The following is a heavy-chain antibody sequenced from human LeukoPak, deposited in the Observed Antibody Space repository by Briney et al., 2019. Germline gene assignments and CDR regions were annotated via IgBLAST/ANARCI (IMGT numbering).Heavy chain of an antibody. D-gene: IGHD6-19*01. J-gene: IGHJ4*02. CDR2: IIPILGIA. CDR1: GYTFTSHD. Sequence: SVKVSCQASGYTFTSHDINWVRQATGQGLEWIGRIIPILGIANYAQKFQGRVTITADKSTRTAYMELSSLRSEDTAVYYCARASKSGIAVFYYFDYWGQGTLVTVSS. V-gene: IGHV1-69*04. CDR3: ARASKSGIAVFYYFDY.